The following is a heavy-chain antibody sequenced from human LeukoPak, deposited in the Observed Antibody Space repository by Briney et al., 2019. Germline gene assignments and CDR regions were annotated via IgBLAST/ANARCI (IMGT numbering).Heavy chain of an antibody. J-gene: IGHJ4*02. CDR3: ARGSRHPYCTNGVCRYFDMDY. V-gene: IGHV1-2*02. CDR2: INPNSGGT. D-gene: IGHD2-8*01. Sequence: ASVKVSCKASGYTFTGYYMHWVRQAPGQGLEWMGWINPNSGGTNYAQKFQGRVTMTRDTSISTAYMELSRLRSDDTAVYYCARGSRHPYCTNGVCRYFDMDYWGQGTLVTVSS. CDR1: GYTFTGYY.